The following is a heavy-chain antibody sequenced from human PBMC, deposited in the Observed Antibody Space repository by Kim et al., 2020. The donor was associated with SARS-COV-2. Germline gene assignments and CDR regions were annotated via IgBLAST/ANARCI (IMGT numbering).Heavy chain of an antibody. J-gene: IGHJ4*02. D-gene: IGHD3-22*01. CDR2: SRNT. CDR3: ARTYYGFDY. V-gene: IGHV4-34*01. Sequence: SRNTNYNPSLKSRVTISVDTSKKQISLKVFSVTAADTAVYYCARTYYGFDYWGQGTLVTVSS.